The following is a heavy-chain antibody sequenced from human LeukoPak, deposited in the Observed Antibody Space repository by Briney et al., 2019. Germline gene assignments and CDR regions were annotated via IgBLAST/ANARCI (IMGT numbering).Heavy chain of an antibody. V-gene: IGHV4-39*07. CDR1: GGSVSSGSYY. CDR2: INHSGST. CDR3: AREIFGVVIRAFDI. J-gene: IGHJ3*02. Sequence: SETLSLTCTVPGGSVSSGSYYWSWIRQPPGKGLEWIGEINHSGSTNYNPSLKSRVTISGDTSKNQFSLKLTSVTAADTAVYYCAREIFGVVIRAFDIWGQGTMVTVSS. D-gene: IGHD3-3*01.